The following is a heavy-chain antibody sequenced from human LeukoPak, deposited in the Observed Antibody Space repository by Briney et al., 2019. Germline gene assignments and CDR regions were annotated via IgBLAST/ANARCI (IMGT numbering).Heavy chain of an antibody. CDR2: ISPSGGDT. CDR3: ARGGTAVTTNYFDY. Sequence: ASVKVSCKPSGYTFTTYYLHWVRQAPGQGLEWMGVISPSGGDTTYAQRFQGRLTMTRDTSTSTVYMEASSLRSDDTAVYYCARGGTAVTTNYFDYWGQGTLITVSS. CDR1: GYTFTTYY. D-gene: IGHD1-1*01. V-gene: IGHV1-46*01. J-gene: IGHJ4*02.